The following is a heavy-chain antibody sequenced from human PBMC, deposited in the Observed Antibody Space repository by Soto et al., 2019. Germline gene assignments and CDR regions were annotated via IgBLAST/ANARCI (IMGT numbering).Heavy chain of an antibody. CDR3: ARGQEGVVATH. V-gene: IGHV4-34*01. J-gene: IGHJ4*02. D-gene: IGHD5-12*01. CDR1: GGSLSGYY. Sequence: QVQLQQWGAGLLKPSETLFLTCVVYGGSLSGYYWSWIRQPPGKGLEWIGEIKDGGLTNYSPSLKSXXTXSXDRPKNQFSLKLYSVTAADTAVYYCARGQEGVVATHWDQGSLVTVSS. CDR2: IKDGGLT.